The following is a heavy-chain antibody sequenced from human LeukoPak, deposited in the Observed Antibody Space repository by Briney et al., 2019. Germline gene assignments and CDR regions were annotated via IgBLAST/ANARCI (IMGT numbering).Heavy chain of an antibody. Sequence: QAGGSLRLSCAASGFTFSSYAMSWVRQAPGKGLEWVSAISGSGGSTYYADSVKGRFTISRDNSKNTLYLQMNSPRAEDTAVYYCAKPQGGYYDSSGYRGFDYWGQGTLVTVSS. V-gene: IGHV3-23*01. J-gene: IGHJ4*02. CDR3: AKPQGGYYDSSGYRGFDY. D-gene: IGHD3-22*01. CDR2: ISGSGGST. CDR1: GFTFSSYA.